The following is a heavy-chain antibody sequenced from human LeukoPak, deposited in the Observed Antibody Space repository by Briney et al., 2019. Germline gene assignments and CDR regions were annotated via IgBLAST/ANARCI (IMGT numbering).Heavy chain of an antibody. CDR1: GYTLTELS. Sequence: ASVKVSCKVSGYTLTELSMHWVRQAPGKGLEWMGGFDPEDGETIYAQKFQGRVTMTEDTSTDTAYMELSSLRSEDTAVYYCATEKYTMVRGVKAFDIWGQGTMVTVSS. CDR2: FDPEDGET. D-gene: IGHD3-10*01. J-gene: IGHJ3*02. V-gene: IGHV1-24*01. CDR3: ATEKYTMVRGVKAFDI.